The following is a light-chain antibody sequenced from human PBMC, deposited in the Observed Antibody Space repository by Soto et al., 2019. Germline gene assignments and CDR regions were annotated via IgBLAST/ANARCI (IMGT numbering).Light chain of an antibody. CDR3: QQYNTYWT. Sequence: DIQMTQSPSTLSASVGDRVTITCRASQSISKSLAWYQQKPGKAPNLLIYKASSLESGVPSRFSGSGSGTEFTLTISSLQPDDFATYYCQQYNTYWTFGQGTKVEIK. V-gene: IGKV1-5*03. CDR2: KAS. J-gene: IGKJ1*01. CDR1: QSISKS.